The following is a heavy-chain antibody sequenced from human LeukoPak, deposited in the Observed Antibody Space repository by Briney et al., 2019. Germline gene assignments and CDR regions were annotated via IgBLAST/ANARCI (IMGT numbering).Heavy chain of an antibody. Sequence: ASVKVSCKASGYTFTSYAMNWVRQAPGQGLEWMGWINTNTGNPTYAQGFTGRFVFSLDTSVSTAYLQISSLKAEDTAVYYCARDIPPDYGDYEGLDYWGQGTLVTVSS. CDR2: INTNTGNP. CDR3: ARDIPPDYGDYEGLDY. D-gene: IGHD4-17*01. V-gene: IGHV7-4-1*02. J-gene: IGHJ4*02. CDR1: GYTFTSYA.